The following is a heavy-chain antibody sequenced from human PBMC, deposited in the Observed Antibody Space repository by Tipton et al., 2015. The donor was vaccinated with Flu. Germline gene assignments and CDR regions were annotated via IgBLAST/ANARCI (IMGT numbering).Heavy chain of an antibody. Sequence: SLRLSCAASGFTFSDFNMNWIRQAPGKGLEWISYISGSSSLIFYADSVKGRFTISRDNAKNSLYLQMNSLRAEDTALYFCARGITDALDIWGQGTVLTGSS. CDR2: ISGSSSLI. D-gene: IGHD5-24*01. CDR3: ARGITDALDI. CDR1: GFTFSDFN. J-gene: IGHJ3*02. V-gene: IGHV3-11*01.